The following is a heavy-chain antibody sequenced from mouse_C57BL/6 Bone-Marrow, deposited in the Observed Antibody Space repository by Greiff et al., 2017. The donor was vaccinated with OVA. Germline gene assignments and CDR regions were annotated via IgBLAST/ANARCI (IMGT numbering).Heavy chain of an antibody. CDR2: GQGLEWIG. V-gene: IGHV1-87*01. D-gene: IGHD2-3*01. CDR3: SEDSAVYFCARRWGYYAFFDD. CDR1: YTFSRRVH. J-gene: IGHJ2*01. Sequence: VQLQQSGPELARPWASVKISCQAFYTFSRRVHFAIRDTNYWMQWVKQRPGQGLEWIGYIYPRDGSTKYNEKFKGKATLTADKSSSTAYMQLNSLTSEDSAVYFCARRWGYYAFFDDWGQGTTLTVSS.